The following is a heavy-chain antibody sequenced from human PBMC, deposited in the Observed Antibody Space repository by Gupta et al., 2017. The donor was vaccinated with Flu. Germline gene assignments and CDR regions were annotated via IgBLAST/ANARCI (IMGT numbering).Heavy chain of an antibody. CDR2: ISGSGGST. D-gene: IGHD1-26*01. Sequence: EVQLLESGGGLVQPGGSLRLSCAASGFTFSSYAMSWVRQAPGKGLEWVSAISGSGGSTYYADSVKGRFTISRDNSKNTLYLQMNSLRAEDTAVYYCANLVGATRSYYYGMDVWGQGTTVTVSS. J-gene: IGHJ6*02. V-gene: IGHV3-23*01. CDR3: ANLVGATRSYYYGMDV. CDR1: GFTFSSYA.